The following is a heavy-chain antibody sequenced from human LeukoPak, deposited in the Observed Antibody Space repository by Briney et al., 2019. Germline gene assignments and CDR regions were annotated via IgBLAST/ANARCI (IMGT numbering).Heavy chain of an antibody. V-gene: IGHV3-23*01. J-gene: IGHJ4*02. CDR1: GFTLSSYA. D-gene: IGHD3-16*02. CDR3: AKPLQAYYFDY. CDR2: ISGSGGST. Sequence: PGGSLRLSCAASGFTLSSYAMTAVRQTPAKGQEWISAISGSGGSTYYADSVKGRFTISRDNSKNTLYLQMNSLRAEDTAVYYCAKPLQAYYFDYWGQGTLVTVSS.